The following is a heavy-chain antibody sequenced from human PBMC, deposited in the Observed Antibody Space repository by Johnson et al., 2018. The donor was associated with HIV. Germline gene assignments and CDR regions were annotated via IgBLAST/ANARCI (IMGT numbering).Heavy chain of an antibody. Sequence: VQVVESGGGLVQPGGSLRLSCAASGFTFSSYAMSWVRQAPGKELEWVSAISGGGGSTYYADSVKGRFTISRDNSKNSLFLQMNSLRAEDTALYYCARDGTRDYIDSFDIWGQGTMVTVSS. J-gene: IGHJ3*02. CDR1: GFTFSSYA. D-gene: IGHD4-11*01. CDR3: ARDGTRDYIDSFDI. CDR2: ISGGGGST. V-gene: IGHV3-23*04.